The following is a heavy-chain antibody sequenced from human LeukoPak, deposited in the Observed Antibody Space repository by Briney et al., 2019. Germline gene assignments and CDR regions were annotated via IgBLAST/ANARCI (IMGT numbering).Heavy chain of an antibody. CDR3: AKGRNDHGGMFFDS. CDR1: GDSMRGHY. V-gene: IGHV4-59*11. Sequence: SETLSLTCTVSGDSMRGHYWSWIRQAPGRGLEWIGFISHSGYTNYSPSLKRRVAISVDTSKRQFSLSLSSVTATDTAVYYCAKGRNDHGGMFFDSWAQGTLVTVSS. D-gene: IGHD4-23*01. CDR2: ISHSGYT. J-gene: IGHJ4*02.